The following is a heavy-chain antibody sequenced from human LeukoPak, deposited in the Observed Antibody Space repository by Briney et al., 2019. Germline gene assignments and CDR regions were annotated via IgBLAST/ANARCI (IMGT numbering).Heavy chain of an antibody. D-gene: IGHD1-26*01. Sequence: ASVKVSCKASGYTFTGYYMHWVRQAPGQGLEWMGSINPNSGGTNYAQKFQGRVIMTRDTSISTGYMEVSRLRSDDTAVYYCARGGAAGATPPGGVWGQGALVTVSS. V-gene: IGHV1-2*02. J-gene: IGHJ4*02. CDR1: GYTFTGYY. CDR2: INPNSGGT. CDR3: ARGGAAGATPPGGV.